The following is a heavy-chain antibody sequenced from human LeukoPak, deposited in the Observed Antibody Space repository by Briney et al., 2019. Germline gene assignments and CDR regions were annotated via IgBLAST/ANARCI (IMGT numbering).Heavy chain of an antibody. J-gene: IGHJ4*02. CDR1: GFTFNSYA. D-gene: IGHD4-17*01. Sequence: GGSLRLSCAASGFTFNSYAIHWVRRAPGKGLEWVAVISHDGSNKYYADSVKGRLTISRDNSKNTLYVQMNSLRADDTAVYYCARGGPYGDYFGLDYWGQGTLVTVSS. CDR2: ISHDGSNK. V-gene: IGHV3-30-3*01. CDR3: ARGGPYGDYFGLDY.